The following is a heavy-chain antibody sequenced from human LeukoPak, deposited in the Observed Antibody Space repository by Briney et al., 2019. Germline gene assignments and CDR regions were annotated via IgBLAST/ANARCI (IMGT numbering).Heavy chain of an antibody. V-gene: IGHV1-2*02. J-gene: IGHJ4*02. CDR1: GYTFTGYY. Sequence: ASVKVSCKASGYTFTGYYMHWVRQPPGQGLEWMGWINPNSGGTNYAQKFQGRVTMTRDTSISTAYMELSRLRSDDTAVYYCARSSRELLGEYFDYWGQGTLVTVSS. CDR3: ARSSRELLGEYFDY. CDR2: INPNSGGT. D-gene: IGHD1-26*01.